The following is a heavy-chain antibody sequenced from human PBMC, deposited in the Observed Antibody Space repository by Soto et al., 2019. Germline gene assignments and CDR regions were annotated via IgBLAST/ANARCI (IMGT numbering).Heavy chain of an antibody. Sequence: QMQLVQSGPEVKKPGTSVKVSCKASGFTFTSSAVQWVRQARGQRLEWIGWIVVGSGNTNYAQKFQERVTITRDMSTSTAYMELSRLRSEDTALYYCAADRGVVVTAISGWFDPWGQGPLVTVSS. V-gene: IGHV1-58*01. J-gene: IGHJ5*02. CDR3: AADRGVVVTAISGWFDP. D-gene: IGHD2-15*01. CDR1: GFTFTSSA. CDR2: IVVGSGNT.